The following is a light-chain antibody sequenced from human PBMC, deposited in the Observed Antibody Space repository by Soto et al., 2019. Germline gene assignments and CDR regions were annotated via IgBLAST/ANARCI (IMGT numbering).Light chain of an antibody. Sequence: EIVLTQSPGTLSLSPGERATLSCRASQSVSSYYLAWYQQKPGQAPRLLLYGASNRATAIPDRFSGSGSGTDFTLTISRLEPEDFAVYSCQQYGSSPYTFGQGTKLEI. CDR3: QQYGSSPYT. V-gene: IGKV3-20*01. J-gene: IGKJ2*01. CDR1: QSVSSYY. CDR2: GAS.